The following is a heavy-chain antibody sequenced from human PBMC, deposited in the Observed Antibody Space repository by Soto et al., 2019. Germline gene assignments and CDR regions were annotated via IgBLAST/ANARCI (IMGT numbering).Heavy chain of an antibody. Sequence: PSETLSLTCAVYGGSFSGYYWSWIRQPPGKGLEWIGEINHSGSTNYNPSLKSRVTISVDTSKNQFSLKLSSVTAADTAVYYCARVRRSGWSDYWGQGTLVTVSS. D-gene: IGHD6-19*01. J-gene: IGHJ4*02. V-gene: IGHV4-34*01. CDR3: ARVRRSGWSDY. CDR1: GGSFSGYY. CDR2: INHSGST.